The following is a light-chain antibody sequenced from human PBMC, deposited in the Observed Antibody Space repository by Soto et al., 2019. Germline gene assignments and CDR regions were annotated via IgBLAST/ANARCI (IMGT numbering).Light chain of an antibody. J-gene: IGKJ2*01. CDR1: QSVSSSY. CDR2: GAS. Sequence: EIVLTQSPGTLSLSPGERATLSCRASQSVSSSYLAWYQQKPGQAPRLLIYGASSRATGIPDRFSGSGSGTDFNLTISRLEPEDFAVYYCQQYGSSPTSYTFGQGTKLEIK. V-gene: IGKV3-20*01. CDR3: QQYGSSPTSYT.